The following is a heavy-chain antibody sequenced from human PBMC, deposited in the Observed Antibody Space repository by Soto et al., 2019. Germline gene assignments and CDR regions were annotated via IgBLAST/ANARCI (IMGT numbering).Heavy chain of an antibody. V-gene: IGHV4-31*03. D-gene: IGHD6-6*01. Sequence: PSETLSLTCTVSSGSISSGGYHWSWIRQHPGKGLELIGYIHYTGSTYYNPSLKSRLTISVDTSKNQFSLRLSSVTAADTAVYYCARDSAIAARAFDIWGRGKMVTVSS. J-gene: IGHJ3*02. CDR2: IHYTGST. CDR1: SGSISSGGYH. CDR3: ARDSAIAARAFDI.